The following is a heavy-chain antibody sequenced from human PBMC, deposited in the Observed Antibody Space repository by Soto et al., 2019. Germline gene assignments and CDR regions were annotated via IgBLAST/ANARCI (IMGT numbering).Heavy chain of an antibody. Sequence: SETLSLTCTVSGGSISSYYWIWIRQPLGKGLEWSGYIYYSGSTNYNPSLKSRVTIPVDTSKNQFALKLSSVTAADTAVYFCARVKEYSWFDPWGQGTLVTVS. J-gene: IGHJ5*02. CDR1: GGSISSYY. V-gene: IGHV4-59*01. CDR3: ARVKEYSWFDP. CDR2: IYYSGST. D-gene: IGHD3-10*01.